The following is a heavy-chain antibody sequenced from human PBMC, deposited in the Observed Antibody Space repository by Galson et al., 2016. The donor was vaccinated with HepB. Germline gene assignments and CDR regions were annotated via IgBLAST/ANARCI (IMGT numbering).Heavy chain of an antibody. D-gene: IGHD5-12*01. CDR3: ARGAALIVGTYDY. CDR2: MNPNSGNT. CDR1: GYTFTSYD. Sequence: SVKVSCKASGYTFTSYDINWVRQATGQGLEWMGWMNPNSGNTGYAQKFQGRVTMTRNTSISTAYMELSSLRSEDTAVYYCARGAALIVGTYDYWGQGTLVTVSS. J-gene: IGHJ4*02. V-gene: IGHV1-8*02.